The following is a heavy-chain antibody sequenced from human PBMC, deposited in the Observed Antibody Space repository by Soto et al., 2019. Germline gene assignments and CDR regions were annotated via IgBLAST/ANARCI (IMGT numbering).Heavy chain of an antibody. CDR1: GGSISSSSYY. D-gene: IGHD3-3*01. CDR3: ARRILPPILRPTDGLVMSGDYYGMDV. CDR2: IYYSGST. J-gene: IGHJ6*02. Sequence: SETLSLTCTVSGGSISSSSYYWGWIRQPQGKGLEWIGSIYYSGSTYYNPSLKSRVTISVDTSKNQFSLKLSSVTAADTAVYYCARRILPPILRPTDGLVMSGDYYGMDVWGQGTTVTVSS. V-gene: IGHV4-39*01.